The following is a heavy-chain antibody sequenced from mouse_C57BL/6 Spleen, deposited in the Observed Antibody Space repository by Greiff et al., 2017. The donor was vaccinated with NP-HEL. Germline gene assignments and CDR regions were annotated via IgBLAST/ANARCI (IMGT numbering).Heavy chain of an antibody. CDR1: GFTFSDFY. V-gene: IGHV7-1*01. Sequence: EVQVVESGGGLVQSGRSLRLSCATSGFTFSDFYMEWVRQAPGKGLEWIAASRNKANDYTTEYSASVKGRFIVSRDTSQSILYLQMNALRAEDTAIYYCARDAWGGYPFDYWGQGTTLTVSS. CDR3: ARDAWGGYPFDY. CDR2: SRNKANDYTT. J-gene: IGHJ2*01. D-gene: IGHD2-2*01.